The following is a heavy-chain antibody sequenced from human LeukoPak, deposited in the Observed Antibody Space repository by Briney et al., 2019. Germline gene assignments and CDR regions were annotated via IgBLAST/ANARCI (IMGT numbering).Heavy chain of an antibody. Sequence: PSETLSLTCAVYDGSFSGYYWSWIRQPPGKGLEWIGEINHSGSTNYNPSLKSRVTISVDTSKNQFSLKLSSVTAADTAVYYCARAPEGTMVRGVTNWFDPWGQGTLVTVSS. CDR3: ARAPEGTMVRGVTNWFDP. CDR2: INHSGST. V-gene: IGHV4-34*01. CDR1: DGSFSGYY. J-gene: IGHJ5*02. D-gene: IGHD3-10*01.